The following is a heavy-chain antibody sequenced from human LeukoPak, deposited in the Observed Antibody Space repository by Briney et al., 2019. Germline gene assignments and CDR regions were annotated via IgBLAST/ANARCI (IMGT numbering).Heavy chain of an antibody. V-gene: IGHV4-39*07. CDR3: ARDSISSPFHKYWYFDL. J-gene: IGHJ2*01. CDR2: IDYTEAT. CDR1: GFTFSSYS. Sequence: GSLRLSCAASGFTFSSYSMNWVRQAPGKGLEWIGTIDYTEATYYNPSLESRVTISTDTSKKQFSLKLSSVTAADTAVYYCARDSISSPFHKYWYFDLWGRGTLVTVSS. D-gene: IGHD3-3*02.